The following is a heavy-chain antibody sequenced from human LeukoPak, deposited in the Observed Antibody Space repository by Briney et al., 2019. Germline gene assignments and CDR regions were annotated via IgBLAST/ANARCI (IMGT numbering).Heavy chain of an antibody. CDR3: AKDPRDILTGYFDY. D-gene: IGHD3-9*01. Sequence: GGSLRLSCAASGFTFDDYAMHWVRHAPGKGLEWVSGISWNSGSIGYADSVKGRFTISRDNAKNSLYLQMNSLRAEDTALYYCAKDPRDILTGYFDYWGQGTLVTVSS. V-gene: IGHV3-9*01. CDR2: ISWNSGSI. J-gene: IGHJ4*02. CDR1: GFTFDDYA.